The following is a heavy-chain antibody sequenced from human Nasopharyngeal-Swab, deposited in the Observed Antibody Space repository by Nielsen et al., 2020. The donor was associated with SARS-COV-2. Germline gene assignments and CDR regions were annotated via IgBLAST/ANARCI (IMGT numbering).Heavy chain of an antibody. V-gene: IGHV3-30*18. CDR2: ISYDGSNK. J-gene: IGHJ4*02. D-gene: IGHD6-13*01. CDR1: GFTFSSYG. CDR3: AKDMGIADDSFDY. Sequence: GESLKISCAASGFTFSSYGTHWVRQAPGKGLEWVAVISYDGSNKYYADSVKGRFTISRDNSKNTLYLQMNSLRAEDTAVYYCAKDMGIADDSFDYWGQGTLVTVSS.